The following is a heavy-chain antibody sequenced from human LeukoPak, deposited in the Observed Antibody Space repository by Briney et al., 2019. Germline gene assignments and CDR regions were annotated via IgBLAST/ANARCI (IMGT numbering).Heavy chain of an antibody. V-gene: IGHV3-48*04. CDR3: VRDPSYGSSWYYYMDV. CDR1: EFPYVRYA. J-gene: IGHJ6*03. D-gene: IGHD6-13*01. Sequence: GGPLTLPCGASEFPYVRYAMKGVREAPGKGPEWVSYFGISSFKIGSADSVKARFTISRDNSKTSLYLQMDSLRVENTAVYYCVRDPSYGSSWYYYMDVWGKGTTVTVSS. CDR2: FGISSFKI.